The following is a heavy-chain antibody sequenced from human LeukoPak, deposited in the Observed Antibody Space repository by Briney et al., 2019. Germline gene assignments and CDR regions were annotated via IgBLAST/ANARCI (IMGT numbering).Heavy chain of an antibody. CDR2: IYYSGST. CDR1: GGSVSSDSYY. V-gene: IGHV4-61*01. D-gene: IGHD6-19*01. J-gene: IGHJ4*02. CDR3: ARYSSGWYYFDY. Sequence: SETLSLTCTVSGGSVSSDSYYWSWIRQPPGKGLEWIGYIYYSGSTNHNPSLKSRVTISVDTSKNQFSLKLSSVTAADTAVYYCARYSSGWYYFDYWGQGTLVTVSS.